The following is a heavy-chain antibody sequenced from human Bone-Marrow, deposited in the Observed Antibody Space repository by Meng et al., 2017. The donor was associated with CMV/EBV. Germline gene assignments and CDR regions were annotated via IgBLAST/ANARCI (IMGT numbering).Heavy chain of an antibody. J-gene: IGHJ4*02. D-gene: IGHD3-10*01. Sequence: GESLKISCSASGFTFSSNGISWVRQAPGKGLELVPTISGSGDTTYYADSVKGRFHISRDNSKNTLYLQKNSLRTEDTAIYYCAKSQLSISLVRGGIVFWGQGTLVTVSS. CDR3: AKSQLSISLVRGGIVF. CDR2: ISGSGDTT. CDR1: GFTFSSNG. V-gene: IGHV3-23*01.